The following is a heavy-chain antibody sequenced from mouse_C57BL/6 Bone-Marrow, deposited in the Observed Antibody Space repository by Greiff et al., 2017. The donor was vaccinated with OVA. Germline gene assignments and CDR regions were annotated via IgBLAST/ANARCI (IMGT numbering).Heavy chain of an antibody. CDR1: GFTFSSYG. D-gene: IGHD2-4*01. J-gene: IGHJ2*01. CDR3: ARRGLRQGNFDY. V-gene: IGHV5-6*02. CDR2: ISSGGSYT. Sequence: EVKLVESGGDLVKPGGSLKLSCAASGFTFSSYGMSWVRQTPDKRLEWVATISSGGSYTYYPDSVKGRFTISRDNAKNTLYLQMSSLKSEDTAMYYCARRGLRQGNFDYWGQGTTLTVSS.